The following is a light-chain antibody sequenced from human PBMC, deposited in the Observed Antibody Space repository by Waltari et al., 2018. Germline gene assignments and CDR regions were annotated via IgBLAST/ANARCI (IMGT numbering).Light chain of an antibody. CDR3: QSYDTSLSVV. Sequence: QSVLTQPPSVSGAPGQRVTISCPGSGSHIGAGYDVHWYQQLPRAAPKLLIYGSTSRPLGVPARFLGSTSCTPASLAITGRQGEDEADYYCQSYDTSLSVVFGGGTKLTVL. CDR1: GSHIGAGYD. CDR2: GST. V-gene: IGLV1-40*01. J-gene: IGLJ2*01.